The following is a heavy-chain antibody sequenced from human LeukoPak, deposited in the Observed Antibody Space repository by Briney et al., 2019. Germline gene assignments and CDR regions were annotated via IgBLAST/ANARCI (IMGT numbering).Heavy chain of an antibody. Sequence: GGSLRLSCAASGFTFSSYNMNWVRQAPGKGLEWVSSITNSSNYIYYADSVKGRFTISRDNAENSLYLQMNSLRVEDTAVYYCARDGGSSWYFDYWGQGTLVTVSS. CDR3: ARDGGSSWYFDY. CDR2: ITNSSNYI. J-gene: IGHJ4*02. D-gene: IGHD6-13*01. V-gene: IGHV3-21*04. CDR1: GFTFSSYN.